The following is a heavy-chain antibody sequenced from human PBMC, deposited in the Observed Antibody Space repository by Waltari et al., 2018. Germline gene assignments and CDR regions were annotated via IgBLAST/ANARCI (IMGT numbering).Heavy chain of an antibody. CDR2: IKQDGREK. J-gene: IGHJ4*02. CDR1: GFTFSTSW. D-gene: IGHD3-10*01. Sequence: EVQLVESGGGLVQPGGSLKLSCAASGFTFSTSWMAWVRQAPGKGLEWGANIKQDGREKNYVESVKGRFTISRDNAKNSLYLQMNSLRVEDTAIYYCAKDTGGSLDYWGQGTLVTVPS. CDR3: AKDTGGSLDY. V-gene: IGHV3-7*01.